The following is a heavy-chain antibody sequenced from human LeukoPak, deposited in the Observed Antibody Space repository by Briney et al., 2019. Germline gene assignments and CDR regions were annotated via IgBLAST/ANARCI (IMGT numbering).Heavy chain of an antibody. CDR3: ARQNYGDSRFDY. CDR2: INHLGSA. D-gene: IGHD4-17*01. V-gene: IGHV4-38-2*02. CDR1: GYSITSTSF. J-gene: IGHJ4*02. Sequence: SETLSLTCSVSGYSITSTSFWAWIRQTPGKGLEWIGSINHLGSAYYNPSLKSRVTISVDTSKNQFSLKLSSVTAADTAVYSCARQNYGDSRFDYWGQGTLVTVSS.